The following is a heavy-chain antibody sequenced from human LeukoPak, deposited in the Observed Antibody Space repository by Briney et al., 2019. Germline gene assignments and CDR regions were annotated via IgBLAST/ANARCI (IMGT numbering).Heavy chain of an antibody. Sequence: GGSLRLSCAVSGFSISDYWMTWVRQAPGKGLECVANTKGDGSDKNYVDSVKGRFTISRDNAKNSLYLQMNSLRVEDTAVYYCVRQAGVSWGQGTLVTVSS. V-gene: IGHV3-7*01. D-gene: IGHD6-19*01. CDR1: GFSISDYW. CDR2: TKGDGSDK. CDR3: VRQAGVS. J-gene: IGHJ5*01.